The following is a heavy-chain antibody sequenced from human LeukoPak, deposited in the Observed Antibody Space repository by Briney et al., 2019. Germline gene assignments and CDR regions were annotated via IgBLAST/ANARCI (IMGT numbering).Heavy chain of an antibody. CDR2: INHSGSA. Sequence: PSETLSLTCAVYGESFSGYSWNWIRQPPGKGVEWIGEINHSGSANYNPSLKSRVTILVDTSKNQFSLKLSSVTAADTAVYYCARRSSTLDYWGQGTLVTVSS. J-gene: IGHJ4*02. V-gene: IGHV4-34*01. D-gene: IGHD2-2*01. CDR1: GESFSGYS. CDR3: ARRSSTLDY.